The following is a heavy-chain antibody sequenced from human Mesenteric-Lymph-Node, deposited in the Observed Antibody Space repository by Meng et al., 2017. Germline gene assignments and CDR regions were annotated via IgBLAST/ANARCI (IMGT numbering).Heavy chain of an antibody. CDR1: GFIVSSYA. V-gene: IGHV3-23*01. J-gene: IGHJ6*02. CDR3: ARDRGNRGYDPPYYYYYYGMDV. D-gene: IGHD5-12*01. CDR2: ISASGGST. Sequence: GESLKISCAASGFIVSSYAVTWVRQAPEKGLEWVSVISASGGSTYYADSVKGRFTISRDNSKNTLYLQMNSLRAEDTAVYYCARDRGNRGYDPPYYYYYYGMDVWGQGTTVTVSS.